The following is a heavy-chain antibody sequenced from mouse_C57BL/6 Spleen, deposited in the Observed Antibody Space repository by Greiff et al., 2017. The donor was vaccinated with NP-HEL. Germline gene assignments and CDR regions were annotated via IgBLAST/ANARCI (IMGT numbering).Heavy chain of an antibody. CDR3: ARSGSKGFMDY. CDR2: INPGSGGT. D-gene: IGHD1-3*01. V-gene: IGHV1-54*01. CDR1: GYAFTNYL. Sequence: QVQLQQSGAELVRPGTSVKVSCKASGYAFTNYLIEWVKQRPGQGLEWIGVINPGSGGTNYNEKFKGKATLTADKSSSTAYMQLSSLTSEDSAVYFCARSGSKGFMDYWGQGTSVTVSS. J-gene: IGHJ4*01.